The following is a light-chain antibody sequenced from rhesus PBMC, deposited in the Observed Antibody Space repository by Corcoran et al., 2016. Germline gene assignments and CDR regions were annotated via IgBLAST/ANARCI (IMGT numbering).Light chain of an antibody. CDR2: AVS. CDR1: QGIRNN. V-gene: IGKV1-25*01. CDR3: QHGYGIPLT. J-gene: IGKJ4*01. Sequence: DIKMTQSPSSLSASVGDRVTITCQASQGIRNNLAWYQQKSGKVPKLLIYAVSTLQNGGPARFSGSGSGTDFTLTISSLQPEDFATYYCQHGYGIPLTFGGGTKVEIK.